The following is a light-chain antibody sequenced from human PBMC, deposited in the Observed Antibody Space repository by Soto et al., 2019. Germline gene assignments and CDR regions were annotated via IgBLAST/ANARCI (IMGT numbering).Light chain of an antibody. CDR1: QSVSDY. V-gene: IGKV3-11*01. CDR3: QQRSNWIT. Sequence: EIVLSQSPATLSLSPGERATLSCRASQSVSDYLAWYQQKPGQATRLIIYDASNRATGIPARFSGSGSGTDFTLTIRSLEPEDFAVYYCQQRSNWITFGQGTRLEIK. J-gene: IGKJ5*01. CDR2: DAS.